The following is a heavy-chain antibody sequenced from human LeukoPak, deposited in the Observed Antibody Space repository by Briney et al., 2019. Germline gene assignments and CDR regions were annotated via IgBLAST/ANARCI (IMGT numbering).Heavy chain of an antibody. Sequence: SETLSLTCTVSGYSISSGYYWGWIRQPPGKGLEWIGNIYHSGRTYDNPSLKSRVTISVDTSKNQFSLELRSVSAADTAVYYCARQRFYYSDSGGYYSDGSLFDYWGQGTLVTVSS. J-gene: IGHJ4*02. CDR3: ARQRFYYSDSGGYYSDGSLFDY. D-gene: IGHD3-22*01. V-gene: IGHV4-38-2*02. CDR1: GYSISSGYY. CDR2: IYHSGRT.